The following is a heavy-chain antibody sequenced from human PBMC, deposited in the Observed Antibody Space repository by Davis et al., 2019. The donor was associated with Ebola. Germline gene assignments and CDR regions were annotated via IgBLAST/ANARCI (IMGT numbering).Heavy chain of an antibody. D-gene: IGHD1-20*01. CDR2: TRNKANSYTT. V-gene: IGHV3-72*01. CDR3: ARVYNWGFDF. CDR1: GFTFSDHY. Sequence: GGSLRLSCAASGFTFSDHYMDWVRQAPGKGLEWVGRTRNKANSYTTEYAASVKGRFTISRDDSKNSLYLHMDSLRDDDTAVYYCARVYNWGFDFWGQGTLVTVSS. J-gene: IGHJ4*02.